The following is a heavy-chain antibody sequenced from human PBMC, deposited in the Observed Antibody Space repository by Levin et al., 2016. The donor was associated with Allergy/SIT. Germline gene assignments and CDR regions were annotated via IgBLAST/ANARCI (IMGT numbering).Heavy chain of an antibody. J-gene: IGHJ5*02. CDR3: AVLGPGLHFWSGSRNWFDP. D-gene: IGHD3-3*02. Sequence: SETLSLTCTVSGGSISSGGYYWSWIRQHPGKGLEWIGYIYYSGSTYYNPSLKSRVTISVDTSKNQFSLKLSSVTAADTAVYYCAVLGPGLHFWSGSRNWFDPWGQGTLVTVSS. V-gene: IGHV4-31*03. CDR2: IYYSGST. CDR1: GGSISSGGYY.